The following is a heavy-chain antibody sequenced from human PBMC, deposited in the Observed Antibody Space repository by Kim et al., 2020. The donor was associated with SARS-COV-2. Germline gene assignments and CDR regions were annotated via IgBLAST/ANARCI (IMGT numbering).Heavy chain of an antibody. D-gene: IGHD3-22*01. V-gene: IGHV3-74*01. CDR2: DGTTT. Sequence: DGTTTTYVDSVKGRFTISRDTAKNTLYLQMNSLRAEDTAVYYCARGDYYSYWGQGTLVTVSS. J-gene: IGHJ4*02. CDR3: ARGDYYSY.